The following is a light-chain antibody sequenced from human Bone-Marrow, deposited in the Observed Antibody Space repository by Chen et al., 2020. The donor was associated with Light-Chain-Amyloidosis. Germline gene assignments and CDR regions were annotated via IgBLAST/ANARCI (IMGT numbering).Light chain of an antibody. CDR3: QQYGTSPRT. J-gene: IGKJ4*01. V-gene: IGKV3-20*01. CDR2: GSS. Sequence: EIVLTQSPGTLSLSPGEGANLSCRASQTISSNYLTWYQQKFGQAPRLLIYGSSSRATGIPDRFTGSGSVTDFTLTINRLEPEDFAMYYGQQYGTSPRTFGGGTKVEIK. CDR1: QTISSNY.